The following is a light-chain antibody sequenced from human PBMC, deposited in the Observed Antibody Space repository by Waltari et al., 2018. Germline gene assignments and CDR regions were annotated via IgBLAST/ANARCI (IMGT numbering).Light chain of an antibody. CDR3: HSRDGSGVGGS. CDR1: SPRSYY. Sequence: SSELTQDPAVSVAMGQPVRITCQGDSPRSYYASWYQQRPGQAPILVMYDKNNRPSGVPDRFSGSSSDDAASLTITGAQAEDEGSYYCHSRDGSGVGGSFGGGTKLTVL. J-gene: IGLJ2*01. CDR2: DKN. V-gene: IGLV3-19*01.